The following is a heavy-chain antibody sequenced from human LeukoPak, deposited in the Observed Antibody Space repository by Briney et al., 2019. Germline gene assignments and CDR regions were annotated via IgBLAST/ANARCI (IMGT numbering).Heavy chain of an antibody. Sequence: ASVKVSCKASGYTFTDYYMHWVQQAPGKGLEWVGLVDPEDGETIYAEKFQGRVTITADTSTDTAYMELSSLRSEDTAVYYCATGESYTTSFDYWGQGTLVTVSS. D-gene: IGHD1-1*01. CDR3: ATGESYTTSFDY. V-gene: IGHV1-69-2*01. CDR1: GYTFTDYY. J-gene: IGHJ4*02. CDR2: VDPEDGET.